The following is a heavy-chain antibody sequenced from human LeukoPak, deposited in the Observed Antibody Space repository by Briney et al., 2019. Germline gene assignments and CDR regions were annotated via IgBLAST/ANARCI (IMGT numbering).Heavy chain of an antibody. D-gene: IGHD3/OR15-3a*01. J-gene: IGHJ3*02. CDR1: GFTFSSYD. CDR2: IGTAGDT. CDR3: ARLDGALGAFDI. Sequence: GGSLRLSCAASGFTFSSYDMHWVRQATGKGLEWVSAIGTAGDTYYPGSVKGRFTISRENAKNSLYLQMNSLRAGDTAVYYCARLDGALGAFDIWGQGRMVTVSS. V-gene: IGHV3-13*01.